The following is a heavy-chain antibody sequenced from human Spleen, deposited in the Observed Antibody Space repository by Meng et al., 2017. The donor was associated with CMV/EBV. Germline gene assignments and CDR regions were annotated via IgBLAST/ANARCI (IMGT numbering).Heavy chain of an antibody. CDR3: AKGGMIRGVVEGDYFDY. Sequence: GESLKISCAASGFTFNSYGIHWVRQAPGKGLEWVALIPYDGSSKYYADSVKGRFTISRDNSKNTLYLHMNSLRAEDTAVYYCAKGGMIRGVVEGDYFDYWGQGTLVTVSS. CDR1: GFTFNSYG. D-gene: IGHD3-10*01. V-gene: IGHV3-30*02. J-gene: IGHJ4*02. CDR2: IPYDGSSK.